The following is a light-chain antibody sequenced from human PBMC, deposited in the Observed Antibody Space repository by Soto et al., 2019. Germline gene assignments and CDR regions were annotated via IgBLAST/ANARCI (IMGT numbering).Light chain of an antibody. V-gene: IGLV2-14*01. CDR3: SSYTSGDSFY. Sequence: SVLTQPASVSVSPGQSITISCTGTSSDVGAYIYVSWYQQHPGKVPKLIIYNVSNRPSGVSNRFSGSKSGNTASLTISGLQAEDEADYYCSSYTSGDSFYFGTGTKVTVL. J-gene: IGLJ1*01. CDR1: SSDVGAYIY. CDR2: NVS.